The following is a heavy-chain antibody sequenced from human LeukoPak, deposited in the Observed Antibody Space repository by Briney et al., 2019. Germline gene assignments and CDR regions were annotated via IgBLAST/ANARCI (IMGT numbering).Heavy chain of an antibody. CDR1: GGSISSYY. Sequence: SETLSLTCTVSGGSISSYYWSWIRQPPGKGLEWIGYIYTSGSTNYNPSLKSRVTISVDTSKNQFSLKLSSVTAADTAVYYCARHKGTECSGGGCYYYYMDVWGKGTTVTVSS. CDR2: IYTSGST. J-gene: IGHJ6*03. D-gene: IGHD2-15*01. CDR3: ARHKGTECSGGGCYYYYMDV. V-gene: IGHV4-4*09.